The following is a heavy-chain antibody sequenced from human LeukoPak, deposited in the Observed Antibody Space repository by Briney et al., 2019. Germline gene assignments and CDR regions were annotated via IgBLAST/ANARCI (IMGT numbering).Heavy chain of an antibody. J-gene: IGHJ4*02. D-gene: IGHD1-1*01. CDR1: GFTFSSYE. CDR3: AREGYYYFDY. CDR2: ISASGNTK. Sequence: GGSLRLSCAASGFTFSSYEVIWVRQAPGKRLEWVSYISASGNTKYYADSVKGRFTVSRDNAKNSLYLQMNSLRAEDTAVYYCAREGYYYFDYWGQGTLVTVSS. V-gene: IGHV3-48*03.